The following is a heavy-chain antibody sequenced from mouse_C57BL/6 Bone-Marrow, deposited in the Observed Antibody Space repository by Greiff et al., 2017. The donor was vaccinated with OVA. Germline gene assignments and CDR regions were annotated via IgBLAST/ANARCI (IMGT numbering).Heavy chain of an antibody. Sequence: VQLVESGPELVKPGASVKISCKASGYAFSSSWMNWVKQRPGKGLEWIGRIYPGDGDTNYNGKFKGKATLTADKSSSTAYMQLSSLTSEDSAVYFCAFPRWLLRGYFDVWGTGTTVTVSS. CDR1: GYAFSSSW. CDR3: AFPRWLLRGYFDV. D-gene: IGHD2-3*01. V-gene: IGHV1-82*01. J-gene: IGHJ1*03. CDR2: IYPGDGDT.